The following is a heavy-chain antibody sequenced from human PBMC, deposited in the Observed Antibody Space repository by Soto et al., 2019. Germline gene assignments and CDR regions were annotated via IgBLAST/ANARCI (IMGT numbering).Heavy chain of an antibody. D-gene: IGHD6-13*01. Sequence: QVQLQESGPGLVKPSQTLSLTCTVPGGSISSGGYYWSWIRQHPGKGLEWIGYIYYSGSTYYNPSLKSRVTISVDTSKNQFSLKLSSVTAADTAVYYCARDFLIAAAGREDTNYYYYGMDVWGQGTTVTVSS. V-gene: IGHV4-31*03. CDR3: ARDFLIAAAGREDTNYYYYGMDV. CDR1: GGSISSGGYY. CDR2: IYYSGST. J-gene: IGHJ6*02.